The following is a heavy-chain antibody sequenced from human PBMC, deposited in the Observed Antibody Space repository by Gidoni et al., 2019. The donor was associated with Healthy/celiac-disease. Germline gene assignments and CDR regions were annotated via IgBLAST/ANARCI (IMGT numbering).Heavy chain of an antibody. Sequence: QVQLVESGGGLVKPGGSLRLSCAASGFTFSDYYMSWIRQATGKGVEWVSYISRSSSYTNYADSVKGLFTISRDNAKNSLYLQMNSLRAEDTAVYYCARGRAAGTAFDYWGQGTLVTVSS. CDR2: ISRSSSYT. V-gene: IGHV3-11*05. D-gene: IGHD6-13*01. CDR3: ARGRAAGTAFDY. J-gene: IGHJ4*02. CDR1: GFTFSDYY.